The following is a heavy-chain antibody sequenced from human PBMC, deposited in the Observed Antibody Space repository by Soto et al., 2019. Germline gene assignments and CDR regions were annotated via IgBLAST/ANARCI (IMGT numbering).Heavy chain of an antibody. V-gene: IGHV3-23*01. J-gene: IGHJ4*02. CDR3: PKHLSNGSPDY. CDR2: ISGSGGGT. D-gene: IGHD2-8*01. Sequence: EVQLLESGGALVQPGGSLRLSCAASGFTFRSYAMSGVRQAPGKGLEWVSLISGSGGGTYYADSVKGRFTISRDNAKNTLYLQMNSRRAEDTAVFYCPKHLSNGSPDYWGQGTLVTVSS. CDR1: GFTFRSYA.